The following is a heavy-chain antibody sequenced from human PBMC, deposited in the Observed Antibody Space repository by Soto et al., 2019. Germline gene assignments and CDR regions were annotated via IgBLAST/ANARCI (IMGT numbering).Heavy chain of an antibody. CDR3: ATGGQNDGYNFYHGMDV. CDR1: GGIFPNNS. Sequence: QVQVVQSGAEVKKPGASVKVSCKVSGGIFPNNSISWVRQAPGQGLAWLGWVIPLFDTAYYAQIFRGRLKISADGATTTSYMELSGLTSADTAVYFCATGGQNDGYNFYHGMDVWGQGTTVTVS. J-gene: IGHJ6*02. D-gene: IGHD2-15*01. V-gene: IGHV1-69*01. CDR2: VIPLFDTA.